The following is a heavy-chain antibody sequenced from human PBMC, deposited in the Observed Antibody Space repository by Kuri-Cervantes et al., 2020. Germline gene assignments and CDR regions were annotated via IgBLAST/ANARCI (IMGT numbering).Heavy chain of an antibody. Sequence: ASVKVSCKASGYTFTSYGISWVRQAPGQGLEWMGWISPHNGNTYSAQNFQGRVTMTTDTSTNTAYMELRSLRSDDTAVYYRARSWSSGWRGANDAFDIWGQGTMVTVSS. V-gene: IGHV1-18*01. CDR3: ARSWSSGWRGANDAFDI. CDR1: GYTFTSYG. J-gene: IGHJ3*02. CDR2: ISPHNGNT. D-gene: IGHD6-19*01.